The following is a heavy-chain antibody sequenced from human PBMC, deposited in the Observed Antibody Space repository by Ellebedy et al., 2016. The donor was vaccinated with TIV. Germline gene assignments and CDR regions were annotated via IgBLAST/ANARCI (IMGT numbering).Heavy chain of an antibody. CDR2: INPSGGST. V-gene: IGHV1-46*01. Sequence: ASVKVSXXASGYTFTSYYMHWVRQAPGQGLEWMGIINPSGGSTSYAQKFQGRVTMTRDTSTSTVYMELSSLRSEDTAVYYCATTLWFGEFAPFDYWGQGTLVTVSS. J-gene: IGHJ4*02. CDR1: GYTFTSYY. D-gene: IGHD3-10*01. CDR3: ATTLWFGEFAPFDY.